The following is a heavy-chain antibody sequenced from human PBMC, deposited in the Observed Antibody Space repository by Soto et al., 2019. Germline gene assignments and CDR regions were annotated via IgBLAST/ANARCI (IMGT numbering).Heavy chain of an antibody. Sequence: SETLSLTCAVYGGSFSGYYRTWIRQPPGTGLEWIGEINHSGSTNYNPSLKSRVTISVDTSKNQFSLKLSSVTAADTAVYYCARSPGIAAAGSYNWFDPWGQGTLVTVSS. CDR2: INHSGST. CDR3: ARSPGIAAAGSYNWFDP. CDR1: GGSFSGYY. D-gene: IGHD6-13*01. V-gene: IGHV4-34*01. J-gene: IGHJ5*02.